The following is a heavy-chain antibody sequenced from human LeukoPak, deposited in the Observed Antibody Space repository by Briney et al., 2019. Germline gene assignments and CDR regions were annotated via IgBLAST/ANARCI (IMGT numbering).Heavy chain of an antibody. CDR2: IYHDGTS. J-gene: IGHJ1*01. Sequence: PSETLSLTCTVAGFSMSKGFYWSWVRQPPGKGLEFIATIYHDGTSHYNPSLESRATISVDTSRNQFSLNLASVTAADTAVYYCARDVSWDESFQRWGQGTLVTVSS. D-gene: IGHD1-26*01. CDR3: ARDVSWDESFQR. CDR1: GFSMSKGFY. V-gene: IGHV4-38-2*02.